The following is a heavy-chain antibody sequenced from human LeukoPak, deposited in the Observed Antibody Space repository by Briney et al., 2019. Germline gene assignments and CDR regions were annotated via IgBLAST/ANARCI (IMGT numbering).Heavy chain of an antibody. CDR2: IYHSGST. CDR3: ARVPPPFNWFDP. CDR1: GYSISRGYY. Sequence: AEAVSLTCAVSGYSISRGYYWGLIRQPPGEGLEWIGSIYHSGSTYYNPSLKSRVTISVDTSKNQFSLKLSSLTAADTAVYYCARVPPPFNWFDPWGQGTLVTVSS. J-gene: IGHJ5*02. V-gene: IGHV4-38-2*01.